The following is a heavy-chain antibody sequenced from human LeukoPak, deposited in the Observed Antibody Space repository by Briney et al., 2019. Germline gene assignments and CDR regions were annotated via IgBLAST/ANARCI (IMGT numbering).Heavy chain of an antibody. Sequence: GESLKISCKGSGYSFTSYWIGWVRQMPGKGLEWMGIIYPGDSDTRYSPSFQGQVTISADKSISTAYLQRSSLKASDTAMYYCARQGRPIVVVPAATWFDPWGQGTPITVSS. J-gene: IGHJ5*02. CDR3: ARQGRPIVVVPAATWFDP. V-gene: IGHV5-51*01. D-gene: IGHD2-2*01. CDR2: IYPGDSDT. CDR1: GYSFTSYW.